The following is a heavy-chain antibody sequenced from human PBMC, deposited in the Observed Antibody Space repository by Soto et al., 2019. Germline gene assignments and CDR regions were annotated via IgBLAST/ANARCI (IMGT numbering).Heavy chain of an antibody. CDR3: ARDVEPPTRILGATNAFDI. CDR1: GYTFTSYG. CDR2: ISAYNGNT. J-gene: IGHJ3*02. D-gene: IGHD1-26*01. V-gene: IGHV1-18*01. Sequence: ASVKVSCKASGYTFTSYGISWVRQAPGQGLEWMGWISAYNGNTNYAQKLQGRVTMTTDTSTSTAYMELRSLGSDATAVYYCARDVEPPTRILGATNAFDIWGQGTMVTVSS.